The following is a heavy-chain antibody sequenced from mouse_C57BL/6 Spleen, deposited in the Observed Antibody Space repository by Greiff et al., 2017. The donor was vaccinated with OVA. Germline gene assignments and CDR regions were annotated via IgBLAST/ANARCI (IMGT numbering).Heavy chain of an antibody. J-gene: IGHJ3*01. D-gene: IGHD1-1*01. V-gene: IGHV2-2*01. CDR2: IWSGGST. CDR1: GFSLTSYG. Sequence: VQLQQSGPGLVQPSQRLSITCTVSGFSLTSYGVHWVRQSPGKGLEWLGVIWSGGSTDYNAAFISRLSISKDNSKSQVFFKMNSLQADDTAIYYCARGDYGSSFAYWGQGTLVTVSA. CDR3: ARGDYGSSFAY.